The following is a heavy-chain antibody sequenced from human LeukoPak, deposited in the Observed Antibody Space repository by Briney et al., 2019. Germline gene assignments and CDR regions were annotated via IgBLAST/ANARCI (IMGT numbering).Heavy chain of an antibody. CDR3: ASVYNYGMDV. J-gene: IGHJ6*02. Sequence: ASVTVSCTASGYTVTSYYMHWVRQAPGQGLEWMAIINPSGGSTSYTQKFQGRVTMTRDTSTSTVYMELSSLRSEDTAVYYCASVYNYGMDVWGQGTTVIVSS. CDR2: INPSGGST. CDR1: GYTVTSYY. V-gene: IGHV1-46*01.